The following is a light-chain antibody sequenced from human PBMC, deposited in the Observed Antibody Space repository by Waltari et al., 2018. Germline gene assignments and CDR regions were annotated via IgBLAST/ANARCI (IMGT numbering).Light chain of an antibody. CDR1: QTISQF. Sequence: DIQMTQSPSSLSASVGYSVPIPCRPSQTISQFSNWYHQNPGKAPTLLIYSASSLQSGVPPRFSGNGSGTDFTLSISSLQPEDFATYYCQQSYTTPLTFGGGTKV. CDR3: QQSYTTPLT. V-gene: IGKV1-39*01. CDR2: SAS. J-gene: IGKJ4*01.